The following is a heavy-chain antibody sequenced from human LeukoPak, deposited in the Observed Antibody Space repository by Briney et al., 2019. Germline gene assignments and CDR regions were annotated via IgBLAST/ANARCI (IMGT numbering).Heavy chain of an antibody. Sequence: GGSLRLSCAASGFAFSSYSMNWVRQAPGKGLECVSSISSSSSYIYYADSVKGRFTISRDNAKNSLYLQMNSLRAEDTAVYYCARDPTYYYDSSGYYPNVGYFQHWGQGTLVTVSS. CDR1: GFAFSSYS. D-gene: IGHD3-22*01. CDR3: ARDPTYYYDSSGYYPNVGYFQH. CDR2: ISSSSSYI. J-gene: IGHJ1*01. V-gene: IGHV3-21*01.